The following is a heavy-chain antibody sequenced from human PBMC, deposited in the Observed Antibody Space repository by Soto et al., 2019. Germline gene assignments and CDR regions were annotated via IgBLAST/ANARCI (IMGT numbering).Heavy chain of an antibody. J-gene: IGHJ4*02. CDR1: GFTFSSYA. D-gene: IGHD3-3*01. CDR2: ISGSGGST. V-gene: IGHV3-23*01. Sequence: GGSLRLSCAASGFTFSSYAMSWVRQAPGKGLEWVSAISGSGGSTYYADSVKGRFTISRDNSKNTLYLQMNSLRAEDTAVYYCAKDIVGTIFGVASFDYWAQGILVTVS. CDR3: AKDIVGTIFGVASFDY.